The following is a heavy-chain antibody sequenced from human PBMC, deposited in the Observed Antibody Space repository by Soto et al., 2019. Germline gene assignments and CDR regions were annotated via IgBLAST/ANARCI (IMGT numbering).Heavy chain of an antibody. CDR2: ISYGGSNK. Sequence: GGSLRLSCAASGFTFSRYGMHWVRQAPGKGLEWVAVISYGGSNKYYADSVKGRFTISRDNSKNTLYLQMNSLRDEDTAVYYCAKDAIVGARLKYHFDYWGQGTLVTVSS. CDR3: AKDAIVGARLKYHFDY. V-gene: IGHV3-30*18. J-gene: IGHJ4*02. CDR1: GFTFSRYG. D-gene: IGHD1-26*01.